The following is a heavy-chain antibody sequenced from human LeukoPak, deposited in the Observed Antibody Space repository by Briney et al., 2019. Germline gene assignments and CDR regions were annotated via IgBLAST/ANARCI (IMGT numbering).Heavy chain of an antibody. CDR2: IYYSGGT. V-gene: IGHV4-59*08. J-gene: IGHJ6*02. Sequence: SETLSPTCTVSGGSISSYYWSWIRQPPGKGLEWIAYIYYSGGTNFNPSLKSRVTISVDTSKNQFSLKLSSVTAADTAVYYCARRPSAYGMDVWGQGTTVTVSS. CDR1: GGSISSYY. CDR3: ARRPSAYGMDV.